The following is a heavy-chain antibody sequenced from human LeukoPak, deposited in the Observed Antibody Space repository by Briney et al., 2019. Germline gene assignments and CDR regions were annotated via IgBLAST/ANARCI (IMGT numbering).Heavy chain of an antibody. D-gene: IGHD1-14*01. CDR1: GFTFSGHW. CDR3: TRDRSRAEDD. V-gene: IGHV3-7*01. CDR2: INQGGSDK. Sequence: GGSLRLSCAASGFTFSGHWMSWVRQAPGKGLEWVAYINQGGSDKYYVDSVKGRFTISKDNVNNLLYLQMNSLRGEDTAVYYCTRDRSRAEDDWGQGTLVTVSS. J-gene: IGHJ4*02.